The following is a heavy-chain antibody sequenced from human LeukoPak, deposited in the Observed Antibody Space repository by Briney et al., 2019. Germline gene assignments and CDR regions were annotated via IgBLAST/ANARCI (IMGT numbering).Heavy chain of an antibody. CDR2: IYSGGST. Sequence: PGGSLRLSCAASGFTISSNYMSWVRQAPGKGLEWVSIIYSGGSTYYADSVKGRFTISRDNSKNTLYLQMNSLRAEDTAVYYCATHIVVVTAYAFDIWGQGTMVTVSS. CDR1: GFTISSNY. D-gene: IGHD2-21*02. J-gene: IGHJ3*02. V-gene: IGHV3-66*01. CDR3: ATHIVVVTAYAFDI.